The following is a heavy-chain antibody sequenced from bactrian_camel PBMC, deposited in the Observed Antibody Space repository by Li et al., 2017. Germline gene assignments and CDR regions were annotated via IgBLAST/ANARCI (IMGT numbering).Heavy chain of an antibody. CDR2: IHGSGGLP. CDR1: GFTFRTYD. CDR3: VSDESYFTAYGGFGY. J-gene: IGHJ6*01. Sequence: VQLVESGGGVVQPGGSLRLSCAASGFTFRTYDMSWVRQAPGKGLEWVSSIHGSGGLPRYAKSIEGRFTISRDNAKMTVYLQMNSLKIDDTAAYYCVSDESYFTAYGGFGYWGQGTQVTVS. V-gene: IGHV3S40*01. D-gene: IGHD4*01.